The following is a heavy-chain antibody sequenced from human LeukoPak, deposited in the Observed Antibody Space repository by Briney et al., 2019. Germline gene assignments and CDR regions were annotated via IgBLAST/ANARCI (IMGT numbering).Heavy chain of an antibody. V-gene: IGHV3-30*03. J-gene: IGHJ4*02. CDR3: ARAPTYYYDSSGSYYFDY. CDR1: GFTFSSYG. D-gene: IGHD3-22*01. CDR2: ISYDGSNK. Sequence: GSLRLSCAASGFTFSSYGMHWVRQAPGKGLEWVAVISYDGSNKYYADSVKGRFTISRDNSKNTLYLQMNSLRAEDTAVYYCARAPTYYYDSSGSYYFDYWGQGTLVTVSS.